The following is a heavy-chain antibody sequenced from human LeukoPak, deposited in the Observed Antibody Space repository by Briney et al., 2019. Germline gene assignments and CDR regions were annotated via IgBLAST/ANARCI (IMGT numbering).Heavy chain of an antibody. CDR3: AEDFWNFRDS. V-gene: IGHV3-30*03. CDR1: GFTFSSYG. D-gene: IGHD3-3*01. J-gene: IGHJ5*01. CDR2: ISYDGSNK. Sequence: GGSLRLSCAASGFTFSSYGMHWVRQAPGKGLEWVAVISYDGSNKYYADSVKGRFTISRDNSENTLFLQMNSLRSDDTAVYYCAEDFWNFRDSWGQGTLVTASS.